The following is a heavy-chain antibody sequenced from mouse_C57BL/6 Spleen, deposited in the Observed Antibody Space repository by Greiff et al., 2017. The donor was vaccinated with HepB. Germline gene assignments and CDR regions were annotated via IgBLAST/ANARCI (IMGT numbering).Heavy chain of an antibody. V-gene: IGHV3-6*01. J-gene: IGHJ2*01. D-gene: IGHD4-1*01. CDR3: ARRDWERGPFDY. CDR1: GYSITSGYY. Sequence: EVQLVESGPGLVKPSQSLSLTCSVTGYSITSGYYWNWIRQFPGNKLEWMGYISYDGSNNYNPSLKNRISITRDTSKNQFFLKLNSVTTEDTATYYCARRDWERGPFDYWGQGTTLTVSS. CDR2: ISYDGSN.